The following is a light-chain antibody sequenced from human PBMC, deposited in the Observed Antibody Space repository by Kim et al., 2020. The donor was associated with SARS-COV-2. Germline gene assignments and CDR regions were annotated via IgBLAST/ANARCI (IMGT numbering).Light chain of an antibody. J-gene: IGLJ3*02. CDR2: EIT. CDR1: NGDVGAFNH. Sequence: QSITISCTGTNGDVGAFNHVSWYRQYPGKAPKLMIYEITKRPPGISDRFSGSKSGNTASLTISGLQAADEAQYFCWSYAGSSTWVFGGGTKLTVL. CDR3: WSYAGSSTWV. V-gene: IGLV2-23*02.